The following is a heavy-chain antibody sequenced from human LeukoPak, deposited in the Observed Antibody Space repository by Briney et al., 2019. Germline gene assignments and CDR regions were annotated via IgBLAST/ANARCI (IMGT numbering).Heavy chain of an antibody. CDR3: ARGGSSRGDRFDY. CDR1: GGTFSSYA. V-gene: IGHV1-69*05. Sequence: SVKVSCKASGGTFSSYAISWVRQAPGQGLEWMGRIIPIFGTANYAQKFRGRVTITTDESTSTAYMELSSLRSEDTAVYYCARGGSSRGDRFDYWGQGTLVTVSS. J-gene: IGHJ4*02. D-gene: IGHD3-10*01. CDR2: IIPIFGTA.